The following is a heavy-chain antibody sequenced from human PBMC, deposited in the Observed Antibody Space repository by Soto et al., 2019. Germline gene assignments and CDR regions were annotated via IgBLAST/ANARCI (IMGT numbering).Heavy chain of an antibody. CDR3: AKAARDCGGDCYSSYFDS. CDR1: RFTFGGYA. CDR2: ITGNAANT. V-gene: IGHV3-23*01. D-gene: IGHD2-21*02. J-gene: IGHJ4*02. Sequence: LRLSCSASRFTFGGYAMSWVRQAPGKGLEWVSGITGNAANTVYADSVKGRFTISRDNSKNALYLQLNSLRAEDTAVYFCAKAARDCGGDCYSSYFDSWGQGALVTVPS.